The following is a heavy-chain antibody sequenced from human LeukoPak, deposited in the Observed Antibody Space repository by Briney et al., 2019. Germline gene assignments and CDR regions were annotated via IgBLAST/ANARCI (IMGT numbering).Heavy chain of an antibody. J-gene: IGHJ4*02. CDR1: GFTFSSYG. V-gene: IGHV3-30*02. CDR2: IRYDGSNK. CDR3: AKRPAVAGTLDY. Sequence: GGSLRLSCAASGFTFSSYGMHWVHQAPGKGLEWVAFIRYDGSNKYYADSVKGRFTISRDNSKNTLYLQMNSLRAEDTAVYYCAKRPAVAGTLDYWGQGTLVTVSS. D-gene: IGHD6-19*01.